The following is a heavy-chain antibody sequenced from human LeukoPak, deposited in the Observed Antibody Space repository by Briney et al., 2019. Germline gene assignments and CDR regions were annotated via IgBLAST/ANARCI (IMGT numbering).Heavy chain of an antibody. CDR2: IYSGGST. V-gene: IGHV3-53*01. CDR3: ASYGSGSYP. Sequence: AGGSLRLSCAASGFTVSRNYMGWVRQAPGKGLEWVSIIYSGGSTDYADSVKGRFTIARDNSKNSLYLQMNSLRAEDTAVYYCASYGSGSYPWGQGTLVTVS. D-gene: IGHD3-10*01. CDR1: GFTVSRNY. J-gene: IGHJ4*02.